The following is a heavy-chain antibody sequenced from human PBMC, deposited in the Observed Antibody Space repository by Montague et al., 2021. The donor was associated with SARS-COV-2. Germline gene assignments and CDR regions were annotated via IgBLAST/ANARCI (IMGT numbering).Heavy chain of an antibody. D-gene: IGHD6-13*01. CDR3: ARVGRQQLVRLSGMDV. J-gene: IGHJ6*02. CDR1: GGSISSSSYY. V-gene: IGHV4-39*07. CDR2: IYYSGST. Sequence: SETLSLTCTVSGGSISSSSYYWGWIRQPPGKGLEWIGSIYYSGSTYYNPSLKSRVTTSVDTSKNQFSLKLSSVTAADTAVYYRARVGRQQLVRLSGMDVWGQGTTVTVSS.